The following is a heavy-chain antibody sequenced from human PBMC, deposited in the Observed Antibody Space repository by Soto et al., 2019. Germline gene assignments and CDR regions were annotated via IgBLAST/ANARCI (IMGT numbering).Heavy chain of an antibody. V-gene: IGHV3-48*01. CDR1: GFTFRNYG. D-gene: IGHD3-22*01. Sequence: EVDLVESGGGLVQSGGSLRISCAASGFTFRNYGMNWVRQAPGKGLEWVSYIGIGSSTKYYADSVKGRFTISRDNAKNSLYLQMNSLRAEVTAVYYCARDQLYYNDISGRPLNAFDVWGQGTMVTVSS. CDR3: ARDQLYYNDISGRPLNAFDV. CDR2: IGIGSSTK. J-gene: IGHJ3*01.